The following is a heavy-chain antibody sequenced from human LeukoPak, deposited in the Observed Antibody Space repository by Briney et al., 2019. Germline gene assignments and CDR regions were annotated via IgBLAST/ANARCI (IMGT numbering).Heavy chain of an antibody. CDR3: GRSHYYDSSGNFYYYYAMDV. Sequence: GGSLRLSCAGSGFSFSSYWMHWVRQVPGKGLVWVSRINSDGTSVRYADSVKVRFTISRDNAKNTLYLQINSLRAEDTGVYYCGRSHYYDSSGNFYYYYAMDVWGQGTTVTVSS. CDR1: GFSFSSYW. V-gene: IGHV3-74*01. J-gene: IGHJ6*02. CDR2: INSDGTSV. D-gene: IGHD3-22*01.